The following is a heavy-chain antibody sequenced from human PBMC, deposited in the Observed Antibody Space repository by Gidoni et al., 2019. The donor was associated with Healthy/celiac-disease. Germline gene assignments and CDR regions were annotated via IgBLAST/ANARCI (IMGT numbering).Heavy chain of an antibody. Sequence: EVQLVESGGGLIKPGGSLSIYCAASGFPFSNAWMSWVQQAPGNGLEWVGRIKSKTDGGTTDYAAPVKGRFTISRDDSKNTLYRQMNSLKTEDTAVYYCTTGRVAFDIWGQGTMVTVSS. J-gene: IGHJ3*02. CDR3: TTGRVAFDI. CDR1: GFPFSNAW. V-gene: IGHV3-15*01. CDR2: IKSKTDGGTT.